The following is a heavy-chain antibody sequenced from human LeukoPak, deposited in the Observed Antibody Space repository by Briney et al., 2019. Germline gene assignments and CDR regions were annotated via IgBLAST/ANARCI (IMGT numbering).Heavy chain of an antibody. Sequence: SETLSLTRTVPGGSLSRHYWSWIRQPPGKGLECIGYLYYSGSTSSNPSLKSRVTISVDTSKNQFSLKLSSVTAADTAVYYCAREEGGAKGPWFDPWGQGTLVTVSS. CDR2: LYYSGST. CDR1: GGSLSRHY. D-gene: IGHD3-16*01. CDR3: AREEGGAKGPWFDP. J-gene: IGHJ5*02. V-gene: IGHV4-59*11.